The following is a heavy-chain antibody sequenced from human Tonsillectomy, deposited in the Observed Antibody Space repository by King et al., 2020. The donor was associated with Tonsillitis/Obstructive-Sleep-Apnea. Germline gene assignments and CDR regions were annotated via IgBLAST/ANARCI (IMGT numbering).Heavy chain of an antibody. CDR3: ARDTGYCSSTSCYRGWFDP. Sequence: VQLQQWGAGLLKPSETLSLTCAVYGGSFSGYYWSWIRQPPGKGLEWIGEINHSGSTNYNPSLKSRVTISVDTSKKQFSLKLSSVTAADTAVYYCARDTGYCSSTSCYRGWFDPWGQGTLVTVSS. V-gene: IGHV4-34*01. CDR1: GGSFSGYY. D-gene: IGHD2-2*02. J-gene: IGHJ5*02. CDR2: INHSGST.